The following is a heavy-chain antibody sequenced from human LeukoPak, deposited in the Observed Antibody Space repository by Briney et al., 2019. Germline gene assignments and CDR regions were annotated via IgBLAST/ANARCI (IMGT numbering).Heavy chain of an antibody. Sequence: SETLSLTCAVYGGSFSGYYWSWIRQPPGKGLEWIGEINHSGSTNYNPSLKSRVTISVDTSKNQFSLKLSSVTAAGTAVYYCARYHDSTRFLFDYWGQGTLVTVSS. J-gene: IGHJ4*02. V-gene: IGHV4-34*01. D-gene: IGHD3-22*01. CDR1: GGSFSGYY. CDR3: ARYHDSTRFLFDY. CDR2: INHSGST.